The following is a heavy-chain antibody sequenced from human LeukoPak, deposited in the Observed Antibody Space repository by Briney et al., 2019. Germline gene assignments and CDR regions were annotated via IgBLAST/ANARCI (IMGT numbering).Heavy chain of an antibody. Sequence: EASVKVSCKASGGTFSSYAISWVRQAPGQGLEWMGGIIPIFGTANYAQKFQGRVTITTGESTSTAYMELSSLRSEDTAVYYCARGGGPKWGFDYWGQGTLVTVSS. CDR1: GGTFSSYA. D-gene: IGHD3-16*01. V-gene: IGHV1-69*05. CDR2: IIPIFGTA. CDR3: ARGGGPKWGFDY. J-gene: IGHJ4*02.